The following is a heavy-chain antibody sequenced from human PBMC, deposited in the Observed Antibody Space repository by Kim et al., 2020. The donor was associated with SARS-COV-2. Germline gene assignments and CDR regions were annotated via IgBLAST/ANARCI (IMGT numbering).Heavy chain of an antibody. V-gene: IGHV3-11*05. Sequence: GGSLRLSCAASGFTFSDYYMSWIRQAPGKGLEWVSYISSSSSYTNYADSVKGRFTISRDNAKNSLYLQMNSLRAEDTAVYYCARVPDGWFGEHKRDYGMDVWGQGTTVTVSS. CDR3: ARVPDGWFGEHKRDYGMDV. D-gene: IGHD3-10*01. CDR1: GFTFSDYY. CDR2: ISSSSSYT. J-gene: IGHJ6*02.